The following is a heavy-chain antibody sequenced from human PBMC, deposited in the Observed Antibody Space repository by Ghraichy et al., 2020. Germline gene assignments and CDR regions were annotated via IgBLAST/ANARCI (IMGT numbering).Heavy chain of an antibody. CDR2: ISHSGTT. CDR1: GGSISCGDCF. Sequence: ESLNISCTVSGGSISCGDCFWGWIRQPPGKGLEWLGSISHSGTTHYNSSLKSRVSISVDPSKSQFSLKVSSVTAADTAVYYCARQGWIYSPFDYWGQGHLVTVSS. V-gene: IGHV4-39*01. J-gene: IGHJ4*02. D-gene: IGHD4-11*01. CDR3: ARQGWIYSPFDY.